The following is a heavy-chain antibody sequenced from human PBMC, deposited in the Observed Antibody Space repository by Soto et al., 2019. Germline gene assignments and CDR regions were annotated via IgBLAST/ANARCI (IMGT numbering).Heavy chain of an antibody. V-gene: IGHV4-31*03. J-gene: IGHJ5*02. CDR2: IYYSGST. Sequence: QVQLQESGPGLVKPSQTLSLTCTVSGGSISSGGYYWSWIRQHPGKGLEWIGYIYYSGSTYYNPSLKSRVTISVDTSKNQFSLKLSSVTAADTAVYYCARGRTEGIAAAGTRPFWFDPWGQGTLVTVSS. CDR1: GGSISSGGYY. CDR3: ARGRTEGIAAAGTRPFWFDP. D-gene: IGHD6-13*01.